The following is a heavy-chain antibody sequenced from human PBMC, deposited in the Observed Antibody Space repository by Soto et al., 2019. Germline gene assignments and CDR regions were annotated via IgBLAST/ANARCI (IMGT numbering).Heavy chain of an antibody. Sequence: SETLSLTCSVSGGSINSYWWSWIRQPAGKGLEWIGRVYSSGTTDYNPSLNSRATMSVETSKNQFSLKLSSVTAADTAVYYCARGIGSFAYGEGYWGQGIQVTVSS. CDR1: GGSINSYW. CDR3: ARGIGSFAYGEGY. CDR2: VYSSGTT. J-gene: IGHJ4*02. V-gene: IGHV4-4*07. D-gene: IGHD3-22*01.